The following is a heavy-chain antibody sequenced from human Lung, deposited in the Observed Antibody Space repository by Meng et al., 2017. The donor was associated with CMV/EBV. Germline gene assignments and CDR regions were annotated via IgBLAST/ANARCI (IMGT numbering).Heavy chain of an antibody. CDR1: GGSFSGYY. Sequence: GSLRLSCAVYGGSFSGYYWSWIRQPPGKGLEWIGEINHSGSTNYNPSLKSRVTISVDTSKNQFSLKLSSVTAADTAVYFCASTQVVYTSAYGRCADWGQGNXVNVGS. CDR3: ASTQVVYTSAYGRCAD. D-gene: IGHD5-18*01. CDR2: INHSGST. V-gene: IGHV4-34*01. J-gene: IGHJ4*02.